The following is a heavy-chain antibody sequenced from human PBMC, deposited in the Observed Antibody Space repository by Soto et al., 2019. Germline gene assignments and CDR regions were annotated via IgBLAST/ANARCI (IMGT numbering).Heavy chain of an antibody. V-gene: IGHV3-48*01. CDR3: VRSSSWYVEWFDP. CDR2: ISSSSSTI. J-gene: IGHJ5*02. CDR1: GFTFSSYS. Sequence: GGSLRLSCAASGFTFSSYSMNWVRQAPGKGLEWVSYISSSSSTIYYADSVKGRFTISRDNAKNSLYLQMNSLRAEDTAVYYCVRSSSWYVEWFDPWGQGTLVTVSS. D-gene: IGHD6-13*01.